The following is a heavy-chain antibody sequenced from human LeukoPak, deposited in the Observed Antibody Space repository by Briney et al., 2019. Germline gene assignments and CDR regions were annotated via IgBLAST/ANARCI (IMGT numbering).Heavy chain of an antibody. CDR1: GGSISSSTYY. Sequence: SETLSLTCTVSGGSISSSTYYWGWIRQPPGKGLEWIGNVYYGRSTYYNPSLKSRVTISVDTSKNQFSLKLSSVTAADTAVYYCARRTADRIFDYWGQGTLVTVSS. J-gene: IGHJ4*02. V-gene: IGHV4-39*01. D-gene: IGHD1-1*01. CDR3: ARRTADRIFDY. CDR2: VYYGRST.